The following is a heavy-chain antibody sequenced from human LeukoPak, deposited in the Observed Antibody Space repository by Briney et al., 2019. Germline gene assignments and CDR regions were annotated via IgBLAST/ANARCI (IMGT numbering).Heavy chain of an antibody. Sequence: PSETLSLTCSVFGDSFNAYYWNWVRQPPGKGLQWIGYIYHNGNSNYNPSLKGRLTISVDTAKNQFSLKLTSVTAADTAVYYCARDGGLQSHFDYWGQGALVTVSS. J-gene: IGHJ4*02. CDR1: GDSFNAYY. V-gene: IGHV4-59*01. CDR2: IYHNGNS. CDR3: ARDGGLQSHFDY. D-gene: IGHD5-24*01.